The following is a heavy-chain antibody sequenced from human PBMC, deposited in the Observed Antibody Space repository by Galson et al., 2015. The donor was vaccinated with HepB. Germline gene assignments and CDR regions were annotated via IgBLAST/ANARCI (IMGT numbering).Heavy chain of an antibody. J-gene: IGHJ5*02. CDR3: ARERGYSSSWHDARNWFDP. D-gene: IGHD6-13*01. V-gene: IGHV3-11*06. CDR1: GFTFSDYY. Sequence: SLRLSCAASGFTFSDYYMSWIRQAPGKGLEWVSYISTSSSYTNYADPVKGRFTISRDNAKNSLYLQMNSLRAEDTAVYYCARERGYSSSWHDARNWFDPWGQGTLVTVSS. CDR2: ISTSSSYT.